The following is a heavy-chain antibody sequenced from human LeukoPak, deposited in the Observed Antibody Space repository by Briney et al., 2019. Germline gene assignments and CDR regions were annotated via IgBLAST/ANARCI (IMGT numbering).Heavy chain of an antibody. D-gene: IGHD1-26*01. CDR2: IKSKTDGGTT. Sequence: PGGSLRLSCAASGFTFSNAWMSWVRQAPGKGLEWVGRIKSKTDGGTTDYAAPVKGRFTISRDDSKNTLYLQMNSLKTEDTAVYYCTAHSGELPYYFDYWGQGTLVTVSS. CDR3: TAHSGELPYYFDY. J-gene: IGHJ4*02. V-gene: IGHV3-15*01. CDR1: GFTFSNAW.